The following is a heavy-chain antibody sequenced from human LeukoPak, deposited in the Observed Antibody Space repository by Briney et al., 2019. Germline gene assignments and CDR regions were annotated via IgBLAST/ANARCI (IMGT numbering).Heavy chain of an antibody. CDR1: GGSISSSSYY. D-gene: IGHD6-19*01. CDR2: IYYSGST. Sequence: SETLSLTCTVSGGSISSSSYYWGWIRQPPGKGLEWIGVIYYSGSTYYNPSLKSRATISVDTSKNQFSLKLSSVTAADTAVYYCAGYSSGWLYYFDYWGQGTLVTVSS. CDR3: AGYSSGWLYYFDY. V-gene: IGHV4-39*01. J-gene: IGHJ4*02.